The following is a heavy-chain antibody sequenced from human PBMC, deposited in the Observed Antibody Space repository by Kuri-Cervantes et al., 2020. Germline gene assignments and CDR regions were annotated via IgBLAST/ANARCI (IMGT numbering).Heavy chain of an antibody. J-gene: IGHJ5*02. CDR3: AKDPRTSNWFDP. D-gene: IGHD1-14*01. CDR1: GFTFSSYG. CDR2: ISYDGSNK. Sequence: GESLKISCAASGFTFSSYGMHWVRQAPGKGLEWVAVISYDGSNKYYADSVKGRFTISRDNSKNTLYLQMNSLRAEDTAAYYCAKDPRTSNWFDPWGQGTLVTVSS. V-gene: IGHV3-30*18.